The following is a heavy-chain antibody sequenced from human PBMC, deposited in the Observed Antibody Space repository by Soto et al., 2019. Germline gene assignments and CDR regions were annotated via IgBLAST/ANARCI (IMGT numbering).Heavy chain of an antibody. Sequence: QVQLVQSGAEVQKPGSSVKVSCKASGGTFSSYTISWVRQAPGQGLEWMGRIIPILGIANYAQKFQGRVTITADKSTRTAYMELSSLRSEDTAVYYWARAGPSMVRGVISTRFDPWGQGTLVTVAS. CDR3: ARAGPSMVRGVISTRFDP. J-gene: IGHJ5*02. CDR1: GGTFSSYT. V-gene: IGHV1-69*02. CDR2: IIPILGIA. D-gene: IGHD3-10*01.